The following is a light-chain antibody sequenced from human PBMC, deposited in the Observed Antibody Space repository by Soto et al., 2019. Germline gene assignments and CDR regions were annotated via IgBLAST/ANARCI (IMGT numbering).Light chain of an antibody. CDR1: SSDVGGYNS. CDR2: EVS. J-gene: IGLJ3*02. Sequence: QSVLTQPASVSGSPGQSITISCTGTSSDVGGYNSVSWYQQHPGKAPELIIYEVSNRPSGVSNRFSGSKSGNTASLTISGLQAADEADYFCSSYTNITTRVFGVGTKLTVL. CDR3: SSYTNITTRV. V-gene: IGLV2-14*01.